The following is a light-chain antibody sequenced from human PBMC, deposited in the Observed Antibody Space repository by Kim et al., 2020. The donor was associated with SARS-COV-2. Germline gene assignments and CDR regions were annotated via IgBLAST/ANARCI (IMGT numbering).Light chain of an antibody. CDR1: SGDVGNFNY. Sequence: QSALTQPRSVSGSPGQSVTISCTGTSGDVGNFNYVSWYQQHPGEAPKVMIYDVTRRPSGVPDRFSGSKSGNTASLTISGLQAEDEADYYCCSYAGSYSVVFGGGTKLTVL. CDR3: CSYAGSYSVV. J-gene: IGLJ2*01. V-gene: IGLV2-11*01. CDR2: DVT.